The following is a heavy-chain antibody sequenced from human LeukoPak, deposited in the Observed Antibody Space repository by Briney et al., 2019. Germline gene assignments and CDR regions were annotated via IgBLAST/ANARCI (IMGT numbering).Heavy chain of an antibody. CDR1: GLTFSRYG. CDR3: AKDGDDCIDY. J-gene: IGHJ4*02. Sequence: PGGSLRLSCAASGLTFSRYGMHWVRQAPGKGLEWVAFVSYDGTTQYYADSVKGRFTISRDNSKNTLYLQMSSLRSEDTAIYYCAKDGDDCIDYWVQGTLVTVSS. D-gene: IGHD3-22*01. CDR2: VSYDGTTQ. V-gene: IGHV3-30*19.